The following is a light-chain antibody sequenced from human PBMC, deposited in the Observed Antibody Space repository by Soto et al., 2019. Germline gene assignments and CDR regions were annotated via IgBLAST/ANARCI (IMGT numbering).Light chain of an antibody. V-gene: IGKV1-39*01. CDR3: QQSYSTPRT. J-gene: IGKJ1*01. CDR1: QSISSF. Sequence: DIQMTQSPSSLSASVGDRVTITCRASQSISSFLNWYQQKPGKAPKLLIHAASSLQSGVPSRFSGSGSGTDFTLTISSLQHEDFATYYCQQSYSTPRTFGQGTKVDIK. CDR2: AAS.